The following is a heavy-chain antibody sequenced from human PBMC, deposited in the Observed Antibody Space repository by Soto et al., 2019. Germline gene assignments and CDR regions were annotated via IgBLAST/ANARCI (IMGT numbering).Heavy chain of an antibody. CDR1: GYTFTHFR. J-gene: IGHJ4*02. D-gene: IGHD6-25*01. CDR2: INGDDGDT. Sequence: GASVKVSCKASGYTFTHFRIHWIRQAPGQRLEWVGWINGDDGDTHYSQKFQGRLTITRDISASTAYMELSNLRSEDTALYYCARGQAANDYWGRGTLVTVSS. V-gene: IGHV1-3*01. CDR3: ARGQAANDY.